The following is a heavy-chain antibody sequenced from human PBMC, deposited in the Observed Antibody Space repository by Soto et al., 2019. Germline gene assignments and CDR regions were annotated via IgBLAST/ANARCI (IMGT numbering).Heavy chain of an antibody. CDR3: ARVNSYCSSTSCAMYYFDY. CDR1: GGSISSGGYY. CDR2: IYYSGST. V-gene: IGHV4-31*03. D-gene: IGHD2-2*01. J-gene: IGHJ4*02. Sequence: PSETLSLTCTVSGGSISSGGYYWSWIRQHPGKGLEWIGYIYYSGSTYYNPSLKSRVTISVDTSKNQFSLKLSSVTAADTAVYYCARVNSYCSSTSCAMYYFDYWGQGTLVTVSS.